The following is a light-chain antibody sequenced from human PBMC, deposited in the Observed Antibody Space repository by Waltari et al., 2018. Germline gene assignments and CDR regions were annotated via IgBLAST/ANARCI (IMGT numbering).Light chain of an antibody. J-gene: IGKJ2*01. V-gene: IGKV3-15*01. CDR1: QSVRTN. CDR3: QQYNDWPYT. Sequence: EIVMTQSPVTLSVSPGERAALSFRSSQSVRTNLAWYQQRPGQTPRLLIYGASTRAAEIPARFSGSGSGTEFTLTISSLQSEDFAVYYCQQYNDWPYTFGQGTKLEI. CDR2: GAS.